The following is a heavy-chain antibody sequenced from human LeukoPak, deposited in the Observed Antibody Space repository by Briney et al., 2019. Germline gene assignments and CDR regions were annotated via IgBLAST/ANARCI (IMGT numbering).Heavy chain of an antibody. V-gene: IGHV3-9*01. J-gene: IGHJ4*02. CDR2: ISWNSGSI. CDR3: AKDSTSYCSGGSCSN. Sequence: GGSLRLSCAASGFTFDDYAMHWVRQAPGKGLEWVSGISWNSGSIGYADSVKGRFTISRDNAKNSLYLQMNSLRAEDTALYYCAKDSTSYCSGGSCSNWGQGTLVTVSP. CDR1: GFTFDDYA. D-gene: IGHD2-15*01.